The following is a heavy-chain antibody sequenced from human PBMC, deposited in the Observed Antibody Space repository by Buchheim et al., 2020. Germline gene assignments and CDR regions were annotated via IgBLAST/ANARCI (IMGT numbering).Heavy chain of an antibody. CDR2: ICWDDDK. Sequence: QITLKESGPTLVKPTQTLTLTCTFSGFSLSTSGVGVGWIRQPPGKALEWLALICWDDDKRYSPSLKSRLTITKDTSKNQVVLTMTNMDPVDTATYYCAHMAGHYDFWSGYSVNWFDPWGQGTL. V-gene: IGHV2-5*02. J-gene: IGHJ5*02. CDR3: AHMAGHYDFWSGYSVNWFDP. D-gene: IGHD3-3*01. CDR1: GFSLSTSGVG.